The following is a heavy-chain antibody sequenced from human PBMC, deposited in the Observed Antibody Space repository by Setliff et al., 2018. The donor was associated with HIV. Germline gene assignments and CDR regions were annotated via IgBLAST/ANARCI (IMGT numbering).Heavy chain of an antibody. Sequence: ASVKVSCKASGYTFSGYYIHWVRQAPGQGLEWMGWINPNSGGTNYAQKFQGRVTMTRDTSISTAYMELSRLRSDDTAVYYCARAGVLRYPAAWFDPWGQGTLVTVSS. D-gene: IGHD3-9*01. J-gene: IGHJ5*02. CDR2: INPNSGGT. V-gene: IGHV1-2*02. CDR1: GYTFSGYY. CDR3: ARAGVLRYPAAWFDP.